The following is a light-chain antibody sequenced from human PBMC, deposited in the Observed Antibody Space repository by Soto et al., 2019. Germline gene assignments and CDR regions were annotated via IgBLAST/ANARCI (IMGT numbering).Light chain of an antibody. CDR2: GNT. Sequence: QSALTQPPSVSGAPGQRVTISCTGSSSNIGAGYDVHWYQQFPGTTPKFLIYGNTNRPSGVPDRFSASKSGTSASLDITGLQAEDEAEYFCQSYDSGLTVVFGGGTKLTVL. CDR3: QSYDSGLTVV. CDR1: SSNIGAGYD. V-gene: IGLV1-40*01. J-gene: IGLJ2*01.